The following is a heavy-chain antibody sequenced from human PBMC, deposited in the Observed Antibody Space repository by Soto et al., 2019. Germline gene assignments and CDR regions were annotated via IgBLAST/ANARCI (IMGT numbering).Heavy chain of an antibody. J-gene: IGHJ6*04. Sequence: QVQLVESGGGVVQPGRSLRLSCAASGFTFSSHGMHWVRQAPGKGLEWVAVIWYDGSNQYYVDSAKGRFTISRDNSKNTLYLQMNSLRVEDTAVYYCAREYSGYGMDVWGKGTTVTVPP. CDR2: IWYDGSNQ. D-gene: IGHD1-26*01. V-gene: IGHV3-33*01. CDR1: GFTFSSHG. CDR3: AREYSGYGMDV.